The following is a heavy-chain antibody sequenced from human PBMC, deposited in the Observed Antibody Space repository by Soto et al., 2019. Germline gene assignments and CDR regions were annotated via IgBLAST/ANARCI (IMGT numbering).Heavy chain of an antibody. Sequence: TGESLKISCKGSGYSFTSYWIGWVRQMPGKGLEWMGIIYPGDSDTRYSPSFQGQVTISADKSISTAYLQWSSLKASDTAMYYCATKTTVTSPYYYGMDVWGQGTTVTVSS. J-gene: IGHJ6*02. CDR2: IYPGDSDT. V-gene: IGHV5-51*01. CDR1: GYSFTSYW. D-gene: IGHD4-4*01. CDR3: ATKTTVTSPYYYGMDV.